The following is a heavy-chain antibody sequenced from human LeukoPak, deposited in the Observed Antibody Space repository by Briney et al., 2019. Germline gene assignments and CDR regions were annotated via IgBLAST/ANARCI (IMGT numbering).Heavy chain of an antibody. J-gene: IGHJ4*02. V-gene: IGHV3-48*01. D-gene: IGHD2-2*01. Sequence: GGSLRLSCAASGFTFSSYSMNWVCQAPGKGLEWVSYISSSSSTIYYADSVKGRFTISRDNAKNSLYLQMNSLRAEDTAVYYCARGWAGGYCSSTSCSPFDYWGQGTLVTVSS. CDR2: ISSSSSTI. CDR1: GFTFSSYS. CDR3: ARGWAGGYCSSTSCSPFDY.